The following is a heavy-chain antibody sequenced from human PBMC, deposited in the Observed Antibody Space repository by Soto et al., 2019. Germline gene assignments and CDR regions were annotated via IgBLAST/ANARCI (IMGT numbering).Heavy chain of an antibody. CDR3: AKTLDSNIYYFDY. Sequence: GGSLSLSCAASGFTFSDYYMSWIRQAPGKGLEWISYISSNSTYYADSVKGRFTISRDNSKNTLYLQMNSLRAEDTAVYYCAKTLDSNIYYFDYWGQGTLVTVSS. J-gene: IGHJ4*02. CDR1: GFTFSDYY. V-gene: IGHV3-23*05. CDR2: ISSNST. D-gene: IGHD3-22*01.